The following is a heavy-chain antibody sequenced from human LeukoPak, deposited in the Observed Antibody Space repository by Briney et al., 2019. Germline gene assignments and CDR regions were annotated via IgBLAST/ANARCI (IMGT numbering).Heavy chain of an antibody. V-gene: IGHV1-18*01. J-gene: IGHJ4*02. CDR1: GYTFTSYG. Sequence: ASVKVSCKASGYTFTSYGISWVRQAPGLGLEWMGWISAYNGNTNFAQKLQGRVTMTTDTSTSTAYMDLRSLRSDDTAVYYCARDQAATNTQVRFCLDWGQGTLVTVSS. CDR3: ARDQAATNTQVRFCLD. D-gene: IGHD3-9*01. CDR2: ISAYNGNT.